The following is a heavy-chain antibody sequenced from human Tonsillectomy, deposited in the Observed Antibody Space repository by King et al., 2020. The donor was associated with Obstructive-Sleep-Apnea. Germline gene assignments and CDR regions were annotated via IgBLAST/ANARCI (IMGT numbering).Heavy chain of an antibody. V-gene: IGHV3-30*02. D-gene: IGHD6-13*01. CDR2: IRYDGSNK. J-gene: IGHJ4*02. CDR1: GFTFANYG. Sequence: VQLVESGGGVVQPGGSLRLSCVASGFTFANYGMHWVRQAPGKGLEWVAFIRYDGSNKYYAVSVKGRFTVSRDNSKNTLYLQMNSLRPEDTAIYYCAKDETGSVHSSSWTGDYWGQGTPVTVSS. CDR3: AKDETGSVHSSSWTGDY.